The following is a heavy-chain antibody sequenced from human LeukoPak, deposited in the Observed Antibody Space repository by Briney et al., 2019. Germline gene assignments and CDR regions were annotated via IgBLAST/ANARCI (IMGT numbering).Heavy chain of an antibody. D-gene: IGHD2-2*03. CDR2: IYYSGST. Sequence: SQTLSLTCTVSGGSISSGGYYWRWIRQHPGKGLEWIGYIYYSGSTYYNPSLKSRVTISVDTSKNQFSLKLSSVTAADTAVYYCATGYCSSTSCHSNFDYWGQGTLVTVSS. V-gene: IGHV4-31*03. CDR1: GGSISSGGYY. CDR3: ATGYCSSTSCHSNFDY. J-gene: IGHJ4*02.